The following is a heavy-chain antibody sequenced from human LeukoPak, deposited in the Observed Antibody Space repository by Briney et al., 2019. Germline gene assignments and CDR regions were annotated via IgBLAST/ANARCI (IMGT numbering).Heavy chain of an antibody. D-gene: IGHD3-22*01. V-gene: IGHV3-11*03. Sequence: PGGSLRLSCAVSGFTFRDYHMSWIRQAPGKGLEWVSYISSSSSYTNYADSVKGRFTISRDNSKNMLYLQMDSLRAEDTAVYYCTIYYYDSSGYYYYYYGMDVWGQGTTVTVSS. CDR1: GFTFRDYH. CDR3: TIYYYDSSGYYYYYYGMDV. J-gene: IGHJ6*02. CDR2: ISSSSSYT.